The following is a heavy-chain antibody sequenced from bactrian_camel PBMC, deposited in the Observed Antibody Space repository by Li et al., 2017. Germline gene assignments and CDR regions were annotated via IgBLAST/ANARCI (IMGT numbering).Heavy chain of an antibody. J-gene: IGHJ4*01. CDR2: IATGSGNT. V-gene: IGHV3S1*01. CDR3: TRPYFGASHNTFAF. Sequence: HVQLVESGGGLVQPGGSLRLSCAATGYTYSSYCMGWFRQAPGKEREGVARIATGSGNTYYADSAKGRFTISRDNAKNTLYLQLNSLQTEDTAVYYCTRPYFGASHNTFAFWGQGTQVTVS. CDR1: GYTYSSYC. D-gene: IGHD1*01.